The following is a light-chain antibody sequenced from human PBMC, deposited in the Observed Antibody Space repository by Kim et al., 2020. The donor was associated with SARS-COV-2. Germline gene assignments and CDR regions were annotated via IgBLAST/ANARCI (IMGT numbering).Light chain of an antibody. CDR3: QQCGSSLT. CDR2: RAS. V-gene: IGKV3-20*01. J-gene: IGKJ4*01. Sequence: LSPGETATLACKASQTITGSCLAWYQQKPGQPPNLLIYRASRRAEGIPERFSASGFGTDFTLTVSRLEPEEFAVYYCQQCGSSLTFGGGTKVDIK. CDR1: QTITGSC.